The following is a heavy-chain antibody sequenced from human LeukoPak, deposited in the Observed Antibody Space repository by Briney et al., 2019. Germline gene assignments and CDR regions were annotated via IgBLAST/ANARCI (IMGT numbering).Heavy chain of an antibody. CDR3: ARCGRFSSGWYGLDY. V-gene: IGHV3-53*01. CDR2: IYSGGST. Sequence: PGGSLRLSCATSGFTVSSNYMGWVRQAPAKGLEWVSVIYSGGSTYYADSVKGRFTISRDNSKNTLYLQLNSLRAEDTAVYYCARCGRFSSGWYGLDYWGQGTLVTVSS. CDR1: GFTVSSNY. J-gene: IGHJ4*02. D-gene: IGHD6-19*01.